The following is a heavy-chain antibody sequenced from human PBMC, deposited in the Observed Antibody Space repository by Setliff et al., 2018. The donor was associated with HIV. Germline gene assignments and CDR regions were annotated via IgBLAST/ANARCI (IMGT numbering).Heavy chain of an antibody. J-gene: IGHJ4*02. CDR3: ARQDIPTGYYLFDY. Sequence: EASVKVSCKASGYKFTGHHIQWMRQAPGQGLEWMGRISPNMGDTQYAQKFQGRIIMTRDTSISTVYMELSSLTSDDTTLYYCARQDIPTGYYLFDYWGQGTQVTVSS. CDR2: ISPNMGDT. V-gene: IGHV1-2*06. CDR1: GYKFTGHH. D-gene: IGHD3-9*01.